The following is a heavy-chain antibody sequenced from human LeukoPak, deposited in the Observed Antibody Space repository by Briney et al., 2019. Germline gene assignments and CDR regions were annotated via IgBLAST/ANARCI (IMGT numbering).Heavy chain of an antibody. CDR2: ISGSGGST. CDR3: AKDVVVAANGDEFDY. CDR1: RFTFSSYA. J-gene: IGHJ4*02. V-gene: IGHV3-23*01. Sequence: PGGSLRLSCAASRFTFSSYAMSWVRQAPGKGLEWVSAISGSGGSTYYADSVKGRFTISRDNSKNTLYLQINSLRAEDTAVYYCAKDVVVAANGDEFDYWGQGTLVTVSS. D-gene: IGHD2-15*01.